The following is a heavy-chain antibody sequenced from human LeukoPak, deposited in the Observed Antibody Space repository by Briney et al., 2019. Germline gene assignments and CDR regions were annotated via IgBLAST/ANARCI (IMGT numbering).Heavy chain of an antibody. CDR2: ISGSGGST. D-gene: IGHD6-13*01. J-gene: IGHJ4*02. Sequence: GGSLRLSCAASGFTFRSYAMSWVRQAPGKGLEWVSAISGSGGSTYYADSVKGRFTISRDNSKNTLYLQMNSLRAEDTAVYYCAKVKVSQRLVFFDYWGQGTLVTVSS. CDR3: AKVKVSQRLVFFDY. CDR1: GFTFRSYA. V-gene: IGHV3-23*01.